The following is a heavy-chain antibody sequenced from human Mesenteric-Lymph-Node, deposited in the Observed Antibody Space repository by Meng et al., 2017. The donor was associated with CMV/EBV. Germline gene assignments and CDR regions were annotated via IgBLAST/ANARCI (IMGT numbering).Heavy chain of an antibody. CDR2: VSHDGSNT. D-gene: IGHD3-10*01. V-gene: IGHV3-30*04. Sequence: GGSLRLSCAASGFTFSTHSMHWVRQAPGKGLEWVAVVSHDGSNTNYADSVKGRFTISRDNSKSTVSLQMNSLRPEDTAVYYCARDWFYFDYWGQGVLVTVSS. CDR1: GFTFSTHS. CDR3: ARDWFYFDY. J-gene: IGHJ4*02.